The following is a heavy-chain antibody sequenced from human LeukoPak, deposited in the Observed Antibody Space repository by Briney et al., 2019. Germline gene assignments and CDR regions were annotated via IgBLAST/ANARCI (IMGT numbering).Heavy chain of an antibody. J-gene: IGHJ4*02. V-gene: IGHV3-21*01. CDR3: ARVTRILTGYSPPWFDY. Sequence: PGGSLRLSCAASGFTFSSYSMNWVRQAPGKGLEWVSSISSSSSYIYYADSVKGRLTISRDNAKNSLYLQMNSLRAEDTAVYYCARVTRILTGYSPPWFDYWGQGTLVTVSS. D-gene: IGHD3-9*01. CDR2: ISSSSSYI. CDR1: GFTFSSYS.